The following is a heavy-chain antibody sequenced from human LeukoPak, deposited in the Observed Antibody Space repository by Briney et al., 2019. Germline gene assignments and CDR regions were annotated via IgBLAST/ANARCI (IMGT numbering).Heavy chain of an antibody. J-gene: IGHJ3*02. Sequence: SQTLSLTCAISGDSVSSNSAAWNWIRQSPSRGLEWLGRTYYRSKWYNDYAVSVKSRITINPDTSKNQFSLQLNSVTPEDTAVYYCARGRTSLLWFGESDAFDIWGQGTMVTVSS. D-gene: IGHD3-10*01. V-gene: IGHV6-1*01. CDR3: ARGRTSLLWFGESDAFDI. CDR1: GDSVSSNSAA. CDR2: TYYRSKWYN.